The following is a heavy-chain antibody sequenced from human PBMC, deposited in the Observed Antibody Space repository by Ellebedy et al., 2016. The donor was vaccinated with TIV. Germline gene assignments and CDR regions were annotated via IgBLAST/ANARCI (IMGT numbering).Heavy chain of an antibody. D-gene: IGHD3-9*01. Sequence: SETLSLTXTVSGGSISSYYWSWIRQPPGKGLEWIGYIYYSGSTNYNPSLKSRVTISVDTSKNQFSLKLSSVTAADTAVYYCAREWDRYDILTGYYHLQGAFDIWGQGTMVTVSS. CDR1: GGSISSYY. CDR2: IYYSGST. CDR3: AREWDRYDILTGYYHLQGAFDI. V-gene: IGHV4-59*01. J-gene: IGHJ3*02.